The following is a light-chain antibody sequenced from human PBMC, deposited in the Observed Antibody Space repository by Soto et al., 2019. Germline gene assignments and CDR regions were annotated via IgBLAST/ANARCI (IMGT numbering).Light chain of an antibody. CDR3: QQTNDYPDT. V-gene: IGKV1-9*01. CDR2: SAS. CDR1: HGVSNY. J-gene: IGKJ2*01. Sequence: ISLTQSPSSLSASVGDRVTITCRASHGVSNYLVWYQQKSGKVPKLLIYSASTLQNGVPSRFSGSGSGTNFTLSITSLQPEDFATYYCQQTNDYPDTFGPGNRLEIK.